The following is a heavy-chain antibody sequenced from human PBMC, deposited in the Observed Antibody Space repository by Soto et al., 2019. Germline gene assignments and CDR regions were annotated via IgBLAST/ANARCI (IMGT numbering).Heavy chain of an antibody. Sequence: ASVKVSCKTSGYTFTNYGINWVRQAPGQGLEWMGWINPYNANTNYAQKLQGRVTMTTDTSTTTAYMDLRSLTSDDTAVYYCARDRVAGIWGDAFDIWGQGTVVTVSS. D-gene: IGHD3-16*01. J-gene: IGHJ3*02. CDR3: ARDRVAGIWGDAFDI. V-gene: IGHV1-18*04. CDR1: GYTFTNYG. CDR2: INPYNANT.